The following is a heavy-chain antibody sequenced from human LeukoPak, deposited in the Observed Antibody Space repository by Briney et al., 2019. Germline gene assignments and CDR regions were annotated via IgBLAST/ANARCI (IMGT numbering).Heavy chain of an antibody. CDR3: ARGGAAAGYYYYGMDV. J-gene: IGHJ6*02. CDR1: AFTVSSNY. Sequence: GGCLRLSCAASAFTVSSNYMNWVRQAPGKGLEWVSVIYSGGSTYYADSVKGRFTISRDNSKNTLYLQMNSLRAEDTAVYYCARGGAAAGYYYYGMDVWGQGTTVTVSS. CDR2: IYSGGST. D-gene: IGHD4-17*01. V-gene: IGHV3-53*01.